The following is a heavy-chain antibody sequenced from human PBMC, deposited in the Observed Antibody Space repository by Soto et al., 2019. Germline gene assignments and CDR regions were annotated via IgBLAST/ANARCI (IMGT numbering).Heavy chain of an antibody. CDR1: GGTFSSYA. Sequence: GASVEVSCKASGGTFSSYAISWVRQAPGQGLEWMGWISANYGTTNYAQKLQGRVTMTTDTSTSTAYMELRSLRSDDTAVYYCARDLVGSGGSRSKSSFDYWGQGTLVTVSS. V-gene: IGHV1-18*01. J-gene: IGHJ4*02. CDR2: ISANYGTT. D-gene: IGHD2-15*01. CDR3: ARDLVGSGGSRSKSSFDY.